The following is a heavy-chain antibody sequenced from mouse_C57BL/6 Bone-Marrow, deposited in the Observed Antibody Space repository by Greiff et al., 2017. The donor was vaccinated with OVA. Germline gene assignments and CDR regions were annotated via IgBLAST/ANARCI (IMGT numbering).Heavy chain of an antibody. CDR3: ARCYYGSSPFAY. D-gene: IGHD1-1*01. CDR2: IYPRSGNT. Sequence: QVQLQQSGAELARPGASVKLSCKASGYTFTSYGISWVKQRTGQALEWIGEIYPRSGNTYYNEKFKGKATLTADKSSSTAYMELRSLTSEDSAVYFCARCYYGSSPFAYWGQGTLVTVSA. J-gene: IGHJ3*01. CDR1: GYTFTSYG. V-gene: IGHV1-81*01.